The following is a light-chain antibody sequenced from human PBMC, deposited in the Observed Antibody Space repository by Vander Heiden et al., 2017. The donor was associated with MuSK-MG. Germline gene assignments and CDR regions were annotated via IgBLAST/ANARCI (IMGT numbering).Light chain of an antibody. V-gene: IGKV1-5*03. Sequence: DIQMTQSPSTLSASVGDRVTITCRASQSISSWLAWNQQKPGKAPKLLIYKASSLESGVPSRFSGSGSGTEFTLTISSLQPDDFATYYCQQYNSYKCSFGQGTKLEIK. CDR3: QQYNSYKCS. CDR1: QSISSW. J-gene: IGKJ2*04. CDR2: KAS.